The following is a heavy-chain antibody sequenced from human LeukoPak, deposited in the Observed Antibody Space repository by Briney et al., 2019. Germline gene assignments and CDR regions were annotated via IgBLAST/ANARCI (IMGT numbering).Heavy chain of an antibody. Sequence: GASLEISFTGSGFTFGIYWLAWVRATPGKGLGWVGFIHPSDSETKYSPSFEGQVAISADKSINTAYLQWTSLTAADSAIYYCATGFDFLDFWGQGTRGTGSS. CDR3: ATGFDFLDF. D-gene: IGHD5-12*01. CDR2: IHPSDSET. V-gene: IGHV5-51*01. J-gene: IGHJ4*02. CDR1: GFTFGIYW.